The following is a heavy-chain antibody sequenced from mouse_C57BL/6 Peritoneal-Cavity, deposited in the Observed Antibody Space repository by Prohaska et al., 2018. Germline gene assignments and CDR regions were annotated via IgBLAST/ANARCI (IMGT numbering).Heavy chain of an antibody. V-gene: IGHV1-26*01. CDR3: AREWAY. CDR2: INPNNGGT. J-gene: IGHJ3*01. CDR1: GYTFTDYY. Sequence: EVQLQQSGPELVKPRASVKISCKASGYTFTDYYMNWVKQSHGKSLEWIGDINPNNGGTSYNQKFKGKATLTVDKSSSTAYMDLRSLTSEDSAVYYCAREWAYWGQGTLVTVS. D-gene: IGHD1-3*01.